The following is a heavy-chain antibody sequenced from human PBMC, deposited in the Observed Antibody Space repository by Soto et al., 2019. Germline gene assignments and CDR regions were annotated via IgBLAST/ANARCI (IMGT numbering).Heavy chain of an antibody. J-gene: IGHJ3*02. V-gene: IGHV4-59*01. CDR3: ARGVGPTMVRGITKGAFAI. D-gene: IGHD3-10*01. CDR2: IYYSGNT. Sequence: QVQLQESGPGLVKPSETLSLTCTVSGGYFPGYYWSWIRQPKGEGLAWIGYIYYSGNTKYNPAVKSRFTISVDTSKNQFSLELTSVTAADTAVYSCARGVGPTMVRGITKGAFAIWGQGTMVTVSS. CDR1: GGYFPGYY.